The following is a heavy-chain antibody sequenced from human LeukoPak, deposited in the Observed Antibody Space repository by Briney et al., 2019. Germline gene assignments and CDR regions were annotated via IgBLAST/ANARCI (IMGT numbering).Heavy chain of an antibody. CDR1: GFTFSSYA. J-gene: IGHJ4*02. CDR3: AQDLAWGAFDH. V-gene: IGHV3-23*01. Sequence: GGSLRLSCAASGFTFSSYAMSWVRQAPGKGLEWVSALSGSAGSTYYADSVTGRFTISRDNSKNTLYLQMNSLRVEDTAVYYCAQDLAWGAFDHWGQGTLVTVSS. D-gene: IGHD7-27*01. CDR2: LSGSAGST.